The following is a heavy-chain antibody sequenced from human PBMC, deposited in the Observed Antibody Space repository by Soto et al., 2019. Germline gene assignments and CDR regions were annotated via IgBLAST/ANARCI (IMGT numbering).Heavy chain of an antibody. CDR1: GFTFSSYA. CDR3: AKDLSGRYFGYFGY. CDR2: ISGSGGST. D-gene: IGHD1-26*01. J-gene: IGHJ4*02. Sequence: EVQLLESGGGLVQPGRSLRLSCAASGFTFSSYAMSWVRQAPGKGLEWVSAISGSGGSTYHADSVKGRFTISRDNSKNTLNQQMNSLRAEDTALYNCAKDLSGRYFGYFGYWGQVTLVTVSS. V-gene: IGHV3-23*01.